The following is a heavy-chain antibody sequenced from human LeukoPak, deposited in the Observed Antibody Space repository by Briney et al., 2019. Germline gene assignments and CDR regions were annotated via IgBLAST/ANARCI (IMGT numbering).Heavy chain of an antibody. Sequence: GGSLRLSCAASGFTFSSYGMHWVRQAPGKGLEWVALISYDGSNKYYADSVKGRFTISRDNSKNTLYLQMNSLRAEDTAVYYCAKDFMITFGGVIAPIGNWGQGTLVTVSS. V-gene: IGHV3-30*18. D-gene: IGHD3-16*02. J-gene: IGHJ1*01. CDR1: GFTFSSYG. CDR3: AKDFMITFGGVIAPIGN. CDR2: ISYDGSNK.